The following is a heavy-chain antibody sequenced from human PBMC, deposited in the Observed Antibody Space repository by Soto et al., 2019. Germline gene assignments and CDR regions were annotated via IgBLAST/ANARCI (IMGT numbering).Heavy chain of an antibody. CDR2: IYYSGST. J-gene: IGHJ6*03. Sequence: PSETLSLTCTVSGGSISSYYWSWIRQPPGKGLEWIGYIYYSGSTNYNPSLKSRVTISVDTSKNQFSLKLSSVTAADTAVYYCARTDTAMVTYYYYYYMEVWGKGTTVTLSS. D-gene: IGHD5-18*01. V-gene: IGHV4-59*08. CDR3: ARTDTAMVTYYYYYYMEV. CDR1: GGSISSYY.